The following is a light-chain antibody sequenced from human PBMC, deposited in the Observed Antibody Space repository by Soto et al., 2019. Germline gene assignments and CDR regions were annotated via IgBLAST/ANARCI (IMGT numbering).Light chain of an antibody. J-gene: IGKJ3*01. CDR2: GAS. CDR3: QHYGSALFT. CDR1: QSFSSSY. Sequence: EIVLTQSPDTLSLSPGEGATLSCRASQSFSSSYLAWYQQKPGQAPRLLIYGASSRATGIPDRFSGSGSGTDFTLTISSLEPEDFAVYYCQHYGSALFTFGPGTKVDVK. V-gene: IGKV3-20*01.